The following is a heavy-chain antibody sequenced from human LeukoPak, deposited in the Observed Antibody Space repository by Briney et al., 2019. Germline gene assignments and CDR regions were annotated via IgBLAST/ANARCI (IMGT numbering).Heavy chain of an antibody. CDR2: IYHSGST. CDR1: GYSISSGCY. CDR3: ARHSLDRITIFGVVIGLDRFDP. Sequence: PSETLSLTCAVSGYSISSGCYWGWIRQPPGKGLEWIGSIYHSGSTYYNPSLKSRVTISVDTSKNQFSLKLSSVTAADTAVYYCARHSLDRITIFGVVIGLDRFDPWGQGTLVTVSS. V-gene: IGHV4-38-2*01. J-gene: IGHJ5*02. D-gene: IGHD3-3*01.